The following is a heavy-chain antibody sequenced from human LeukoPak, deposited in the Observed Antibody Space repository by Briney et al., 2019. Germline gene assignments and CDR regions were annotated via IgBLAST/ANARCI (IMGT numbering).Heavy chain of an antibody. CDR2: IFTTGIT. D-gene: IGHD3-10*01. Sequence: SETLSLTCTVSGGSISIYYWNWIRQPAGKGLEWVGRIFTTGITNYNPSLKSRVTMSVDTSKNQFSLNLSSVTAADTAVYYCAREISGSYYNPLGYMDVWGKGTAVTVS. J-gene: IGHJ6*03. CDR3: AREISGSYYNPLGYMDV. CDR1: GGSISIYY. V-gene: IGHV4-4*07.